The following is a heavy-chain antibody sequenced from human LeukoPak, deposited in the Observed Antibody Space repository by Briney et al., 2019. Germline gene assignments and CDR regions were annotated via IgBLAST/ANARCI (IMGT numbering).Heavy chain of an antibody. CDR2: IYSGGSK. CDR1: GVTVSSNY. CDR3: ARVSAGRGYSLPD. D-gene: IGHD5-18*01. Sequence: GGSLRLSCAASGVTVSSNYMSWVRQGPGEGLERGSVIYSGGSKYYAASVKSRFTISRDNSKNTLYLQMNSLRAEDTAVYYCARVSAGRGYSLPDWGQGTLVTVSS. V-gene: IGHV3-66*01. J-gene: IGHJ4*02.